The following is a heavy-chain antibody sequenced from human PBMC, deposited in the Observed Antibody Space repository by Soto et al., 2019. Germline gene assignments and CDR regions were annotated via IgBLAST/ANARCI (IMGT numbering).Heavy chain of an antibody. V-gene: IGHV4-30-4*01. CDR1: GGSINSGDYY. D-gene: IGHD4-17*01. J-gene: IGHJ4*02. CDR3: ARIGLTTALL. CDR2: IYYIGST. Sequence: QVQLQESGPGLVKPSQTLSLTCTVSGGSINSGDYYWSWIRQPPGKGLEWVGYIYYIGSTYYNPPLRRRVTISTDTSKNHFFLSLASVTAADTAVYYCARIGLTTALLWGEGTLVTVSS.